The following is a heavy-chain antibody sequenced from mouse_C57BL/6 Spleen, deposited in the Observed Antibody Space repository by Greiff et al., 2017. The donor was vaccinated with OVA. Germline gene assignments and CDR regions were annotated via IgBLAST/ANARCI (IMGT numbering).Heavy chain of an antibody. V-gene: IGHV1-7*01. Sequence: QVQLKQSGAELAKPGASVKLSCKASGYTFTSYWMHWVKQRPGQGLEWIGYINPSSGYTKYNQKFKDKATLTADKSSSTAYMQLSSLTYEDSAVYYCASYYGSSYEYFDVWGTGTTVTVSS. D-gene: IGHD1-1*01. J-gene: IGHJ1*03. CDR2: INPSSGYT. CDR1: GYTFTSYW. CDR3: ASYYGSSYEYFDV.